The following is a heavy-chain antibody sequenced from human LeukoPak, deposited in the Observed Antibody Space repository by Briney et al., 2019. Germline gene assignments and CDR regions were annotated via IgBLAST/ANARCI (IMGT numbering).Heavy chain of an antibody. D-gene: IGHD6-19*01. V-gene: IGHV4-34*01. J-gene: IGHJ6*02. Sequence: SETLFLTCAVYGGSFSGYYWSWIRQPPGKGLEWIGEINHSGSTNYNPSLKSRVTISVDTSKNQFSLKLSSVTAADTAVYYCARAPTYSSGWYGYYYYGMDVWGQGTTVTVSS. CDR1: GGSFSGYY. CDR3: ARAPTYSSGWYGYYYYGMDV. CDR2: INHSGST.